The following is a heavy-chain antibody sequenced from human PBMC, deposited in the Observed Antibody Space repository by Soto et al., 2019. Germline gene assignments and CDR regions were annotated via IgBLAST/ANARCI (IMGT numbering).Heavy chain of an antibody. D-gene: IGHD5-18*01. CDR2: IWYDGSNK. V-gene: IGHV3-33*01. J-gene: IGHJ4*02. CDR1: GFTFRSYG. Sequence: PGGSLRLSGAASGFTFRSYGMHWVRQAPGKGLEWVAVIWYDGSNKYYADSVKGRFTISRDNSKNTLYLQMNSLRAEDTAVYYCARGRRGGYSYGPDYWGQGTLVTVSS. CDR3: ARGRRGGYSYGPDY.